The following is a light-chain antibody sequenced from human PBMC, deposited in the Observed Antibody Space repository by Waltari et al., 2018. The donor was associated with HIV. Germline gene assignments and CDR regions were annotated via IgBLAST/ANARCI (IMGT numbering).Light chain of an antibody. CDR3: SSRDKSGHLVI. V-gene: IGLV3-19*01. J-gene: IGLJ2*01. CDR1: SLRDYY. CDR2: GKN. Sequence: SSELTQDPSVSVALGQTVKITCQGDSLRDYYASWYQKKPGQAPILVFYGKNNRPSGIPDRLSGSSSRNTASLTITGAQAEDEAEYYCSSRDKSGHLVIFGGGTRLIVL.